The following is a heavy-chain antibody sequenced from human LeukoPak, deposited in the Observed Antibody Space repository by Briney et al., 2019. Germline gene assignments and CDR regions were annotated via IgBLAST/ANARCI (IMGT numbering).Heavy chain of an antibody. D-gene: IGHD6-19*01. CDR2: ISGSGGST. J-gene: IGHJ4*02. Sequence: PGGSLRLSCAASGFTFNNYAMSWVRQAPGKGLEWVSAISGSGGSTYYADSVKGRFTISRDNSKNTLYLQMNSLRAEDTAVYYCAKYRSGWLTYFDYWGQGTLVTVSS. CDR1: GFTFNNYA. CDR3: AKYRSGWLTYFDY. V-gene: IGHV3-23*01.